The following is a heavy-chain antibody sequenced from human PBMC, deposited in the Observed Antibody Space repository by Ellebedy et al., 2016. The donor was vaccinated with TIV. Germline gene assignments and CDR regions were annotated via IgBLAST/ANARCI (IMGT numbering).Heavy chain of an antibody. J-gene: IGHJ2*01. CDR3: AKSLTDWYFDL. D-gene: IGHD4-11*01. CDR2: ISGSGGNT. V-gene: IGHV3-23*01. Sequence: GGSLRLSCAASEFTFSSYAMSWVRQAPGKGLEWVSAISGSGGNTYYADSVKGRFTISRDNSKNTLYLQMNSLRAEDTAVYYCAKSLTDWYFDLWGRGTLVTVSS. CDR1: EFTFSSYA.